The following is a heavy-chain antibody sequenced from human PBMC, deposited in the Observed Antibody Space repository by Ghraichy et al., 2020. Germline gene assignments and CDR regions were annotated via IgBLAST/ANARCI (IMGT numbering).Heavy chain of an antibody. V-gene: IGHV3-64D*06. J-gene: IGHJ4*02. Sequence: GGSLRLSCSASGFTFSSYAMHWVRQAPGKGLEFLSAISSNGGSTYYADSVKGRFTISRDNSKNTLYLQMSSLRTEDTAVYYCVKGGYSSSSYFDYWGQGTLVTVSS. CDR3: VKGGYSSSSYFDY. CDR1: GFTFSSYA. CDR2: ISSNGGST. D-gene: IGHD6-13*01.